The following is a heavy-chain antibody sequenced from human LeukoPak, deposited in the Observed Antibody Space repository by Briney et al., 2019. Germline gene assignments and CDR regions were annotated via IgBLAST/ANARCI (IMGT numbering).Heavy chain of an antibody. D-gene: IGHD6-13*01. J-gene: IGHJ1*01. Sequence: GGSLRLSCAASGFTFSSYSMNWVRQAPGKGLEWVSYISSSSRTIYYADSVKGRFTISRDNAKNSLYLQMNSLRAEDTAVYYCARDPLSIAAAGTSWGQGTLVTVSS. CDR2: ISSSSRTI. CDR3: ARDPLSIAAAGTS. CDR1: GFTFSSYS. V-gene: IGHV3-48*04.